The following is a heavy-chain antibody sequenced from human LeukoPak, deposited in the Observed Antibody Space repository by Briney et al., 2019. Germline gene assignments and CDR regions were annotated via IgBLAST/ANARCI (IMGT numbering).Heavy chain of an antibody. CDR3: AREDPQTKVPEVMDV. Sequence: SETLSLTCAVYGGSFSGYYWSWIRQPPGKGLEWIGEINHSGSTNYNPSLKSRVTISVDTSKNQFSLKLNSVTAADTAVYYCAREDPQTKVPEVMDVWGQGTTVTVSS. V-gene: IGHV4-34*01. D-gene: IGHD4/OR15-4a*01. CDR2: INHSGST. CDR1: GGSFSGYY. J-gene: IGHJ6*02.